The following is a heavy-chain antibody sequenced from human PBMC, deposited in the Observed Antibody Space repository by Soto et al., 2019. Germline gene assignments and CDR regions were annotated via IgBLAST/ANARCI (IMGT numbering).Heavy chain of an antibody. CDR2: ISGSGGST. CDR1: GFTFSRYA. J-gene: IGHJ4*02. CDR3: AKDRRANYYGSGSPIFDY. D-gene: IGHD3-10*01. Sequence: GGSLRLSCAASGFTFSRYAMSWVRQAPGKGLEWVSAISGSGGSTYYADSVKGRFTISRDNSKNTLYLQMNSLRAEDTAVYYCAKDRRANYYGSGSPIFDYWGQGTLVTVSS. V-gene: IGHV3-23*01.